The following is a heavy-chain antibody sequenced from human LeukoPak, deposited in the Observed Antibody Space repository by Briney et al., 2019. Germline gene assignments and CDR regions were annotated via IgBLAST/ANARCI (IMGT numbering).Heavy chain of an antibody. CDR3: ASGDSSGYYDY. J-gene: IGHJ4*02. V-gene: IGHV4-61*02. CDR2: IYTSGST. CDR1: GGSISSGSYY. Sequence: ESGPTLVKPSETLSLTCTVSGGSISSGSYYWSWIRQPAGKGLEWIGRIYTSGSTSYNPSLKSRVTISVDTSKNQFSLKLSSVTAADTAVYYCASGDSSGYYDYWGQGTLVTVSS. D-gene: IGHD3-22*01.